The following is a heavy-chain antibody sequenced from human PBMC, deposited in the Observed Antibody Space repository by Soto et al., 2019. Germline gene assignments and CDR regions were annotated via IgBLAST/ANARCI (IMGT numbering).Heavy chain of an antibody. V-gene: IGHV3-23*01. CDR3: ANLRDYYDSSGYHPYFDY. CDR1: GFTFSSYA. D-gene: IGHD3-22*01. CDR2: ISGSGGST. Sequence: GSLRLSCAASGFTFSSYAMSWVRQAPGKGLEWVSAISGSGGSTYYADSVKGRFTISRDNSKNTLYLQMNSLRAEDTAVYYCANLRDYYDSSGYHPYFDYWGQGTLVTVSS. J-gene: IGHJ4*02.